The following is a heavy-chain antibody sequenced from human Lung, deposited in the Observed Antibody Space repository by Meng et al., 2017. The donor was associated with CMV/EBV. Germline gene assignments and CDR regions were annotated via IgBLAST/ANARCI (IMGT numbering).Heavy chain of an antibody. V-gene: IGHV4-39*01. D-gene: IGHD4-17*01. CDR2: IYFLGSS. CDR1: GGSISSNAYY. CDR3: ARGRKGLPGDYQGNY. Sequence: SXTXSLXXTVSGGSISSNAYYWGWIRQPPGKGLEWIASIYFLGSSYYNPSLKRRVTISVDTSKNQFSLKLSSVTAADTAVYYCARGRKGLPGDYQGNYLGQGXLVTVSS. J-gene: IGHJ4*02.